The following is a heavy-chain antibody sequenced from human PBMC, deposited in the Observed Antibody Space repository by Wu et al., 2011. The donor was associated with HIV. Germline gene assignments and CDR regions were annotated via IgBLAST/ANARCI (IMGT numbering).Heavy chain of an antibody. D-gene: IGHD1-26*01. Sequence: VKKAWGPRSKVLLQGFWRHLLTTMPSAGVRQAPGQGLEWMGRIIPIFGATDYAQKFQGRVTITADESTTTAYMELSSLRSEDTAVYYCAREKVPDVKWGSYYYYYMDVWGKGTTVTVSS. CDR2: IIPIFGAT. CDR1: RHLLTTMP. J-gene: IGHJ6*03. V-gene: IGHV1-69*15. CDR3: AREKVPDVKWGSYYYYYMDV.